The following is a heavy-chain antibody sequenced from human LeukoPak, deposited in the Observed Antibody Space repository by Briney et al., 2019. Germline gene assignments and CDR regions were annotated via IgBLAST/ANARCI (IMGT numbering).Heavy chain of an antibody. D-gene: IGHD3-3*02. CDR1: GGSFSGYY. CDR2: INHSGST. J-gene: IGHJ4*02. CDR3: ARKLSRDSTNLYYFDY. Sequence: SETLSLTCGVYGGSFSGYYWSLIRQPPGRGLEWIGEINHSGSTNYNPSLKSRVTISVDTSKNQFSLKLSSVTAADTAVYYCARKLSRDSTNLYYFDYWGQGTLVTVSS. V-gene: IGHV4-34*01.